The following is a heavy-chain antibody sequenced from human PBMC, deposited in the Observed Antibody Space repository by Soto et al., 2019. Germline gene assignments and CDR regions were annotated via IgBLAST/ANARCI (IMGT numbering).Heavy chain of an antibody. CDR3: VRTSHYGSGSWNFDS. Sequence: EVQLVESGGGLVQPGGSLRLSCAASGFTLSDHYMDWVRQAPGKGLEWVGRTRNKANSYTTEYAASVKGRFTVSSDDSLNSLYLQMTSIKTEDTAVYYCVRTSHYGSGSWNFDSWGQGTLVTVSS. V-gene: IGHV3-72*01. CDR2: TRNKANSYTT. CDR1: GFTLSDHY. D-gene: IGHD3-10*01. J-gene: IGHJ4*02.